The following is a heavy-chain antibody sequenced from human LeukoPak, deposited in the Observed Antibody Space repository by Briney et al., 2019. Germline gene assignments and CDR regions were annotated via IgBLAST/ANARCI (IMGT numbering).Heavy chain of an antibody. V-gene: IGHV3-15*01. J-gene: IGHJ4*02. Sequence: GGSLRLSCADSGFTFSNAWMSWVRQATGKGLEWVGRIKSKTDGGTTDYAAPVKGRFTISRDDSKNTLYLQMNSLKTEDTAVYYCTTEGRFWSGYYRGLWDYWGQGTLVTVSS. CDR2: IKSKTDGGTT. CDR3: TTEGRFWSGYYRGLWDY. D-gene: IGHD3-3*01. CDR1: GFTFSNAW.